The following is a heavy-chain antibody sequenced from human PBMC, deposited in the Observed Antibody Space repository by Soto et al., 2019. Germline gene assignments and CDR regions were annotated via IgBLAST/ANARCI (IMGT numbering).Heavy chain of an antibody. V-gene: IGHV3-30*18. Sequence: PGGSLRLSCAASGFTFSSYGMHWVRQAPGKGLEWVAVISYDGSNKYYADSVKGRFTISRDNSKNTLYLQMNSLRAEDTAVYYCAKDLIPFIVGASLSRYYGMDVWGQGTTVTVSS. D-gene: IGHD1-26*01. CDR3: AKDLIPFIVGASLSRYYGMDV. J-gene: IGHJ6*02. CDR1: GFTFSSYG. CDR2: ISYDGSNK.